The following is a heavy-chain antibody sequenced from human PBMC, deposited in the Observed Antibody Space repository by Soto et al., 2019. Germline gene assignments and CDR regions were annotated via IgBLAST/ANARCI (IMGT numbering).Heavy chain of an antibody. CDR1: GTSFSGYH. CDR2: INHSGSI. D-gene: IGHD2-21*01. V-gene: IGHV4-34*01. CDR3: ARGDVWPLYFRSFGLDF. J-gene: IGHJ6*02. Sequence: PSETLSLTCTVYGTSFSGYHWSWIRQTPEKGLEWIGEINHSGSIHYNPYALSRVTSSVARSKNQFSLKMRSVTAEGTAVYYCARGDVWPLYFRSFGLDFWGQGTPVYV.